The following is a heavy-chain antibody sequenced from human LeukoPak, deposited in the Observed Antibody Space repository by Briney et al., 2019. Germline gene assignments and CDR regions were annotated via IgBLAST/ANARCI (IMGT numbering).Heavy chain of an antibody. CDR2: ISSSGSTI. Sequence: GGSLRLSCAASGFTFSDYYMSWIRQAPGKGLEWVSYISSSGSTIYYADSVKGRFTISRDNAKNSLYLQMYSLRAEDTAVYYCARLVVVAATGGYYMDVWGKGTTVTVSS. V-gene: IGHV3-11*01. CDR1: GFTFSDYY. D-gene: IGHD2-15*01. CDR3: ARLVVVAATGGYYMDV. J-gene: IGHJ6*03.